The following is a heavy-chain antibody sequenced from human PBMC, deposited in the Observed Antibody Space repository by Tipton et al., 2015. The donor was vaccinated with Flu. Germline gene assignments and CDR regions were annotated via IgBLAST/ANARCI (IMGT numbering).Heavy chain of an antibody. CDR2: FSASGRTT. CDR3: AKVIPELVAGLDY. D-gene: IGHD6-19*01. V-gene: IGHV3-23*01. Sequence: AVSGFTFSGYGISWVRQAPGKGLEWVSGFSASGRTTYFADSVKGRFTISRDNFRNTLFLQMNGLRAEDTAVYYCAKVIPELVAGLDYWGQGTLVTVSS. CDR1: GFTFSGYG. J-gene: IGHJ4*02.